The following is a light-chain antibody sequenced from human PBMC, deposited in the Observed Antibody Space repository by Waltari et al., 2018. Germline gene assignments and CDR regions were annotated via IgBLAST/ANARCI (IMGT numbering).Light chain of an antibody. CDR2: AAS. CDR1: QDIHTW. V-gene: IGKV1D-12*01. J-gene: IGKJ3*01. CDR3: QEANMFPFT. Sequence: DIQMTQSPSSVSASVGDRVTITCRASQDIHTWLAWYQQKPGKAPNLLISAASSLQSGVPSRCSGSGSGTDFTLTISSLQPEDFATYYCQEANMFPFTFGPGTKVDIK.